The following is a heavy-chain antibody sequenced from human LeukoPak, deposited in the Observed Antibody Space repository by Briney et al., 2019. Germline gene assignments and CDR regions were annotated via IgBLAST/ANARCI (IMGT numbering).Heavy chain of an antibody. Sequence: PGGSLRLSCAASGFTFSSYWMHWVRHAPRKGLVWVSRINTDGSSTSYADSVKRRSTIARDNAKNTPYLQMNSLRAEDTAVYYCARDGTRTYYYYMDVWGKGTTVTVPS. J-gene: IGHJ6*03. CDR3: ARDGTRTYYYYMDV. CDR1: GFTFSSYW. D-gene: IGHD1-26*01. CDR2: INTDGSST. V-gene: IGHV3-74*01.